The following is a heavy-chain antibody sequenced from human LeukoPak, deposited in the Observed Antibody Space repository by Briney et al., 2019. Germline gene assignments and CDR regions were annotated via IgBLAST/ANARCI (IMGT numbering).Heavy chain of an antibody. D-gene: IGHD3-3*01. CDR2: ISGSGDST. CDR1: GLTFSSYA. Sequence: PGGSLRLSCAASGLTFSSYAMSWVRQAPGKGLEWVSAISGSGDSTYYADSVKGRFTISRDNSKNTLYLQMNSLRAEDTAVYYCAKAGDVLRFLEWLSYAPFDYWGQGTLVTVSS. V-gene: IGHV3-23*01. CDR3: AKAGDVLRFLEWLSYAPFDY. J-gene: IGHJ4*02.